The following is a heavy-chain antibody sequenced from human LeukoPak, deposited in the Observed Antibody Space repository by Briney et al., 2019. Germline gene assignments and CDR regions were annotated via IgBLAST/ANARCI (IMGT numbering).Heavy chain of an antibody. Sequence: PGGSLRLSCEASGSGFTFGNLGMSWVRQAPGKGLEWLSGISGSGYYTYYADSVKGRFTISRDNSKNMLYIEMNSLRAEDTAVYYCAKDGSWGDYYFYFYMDVWGKGTTVTVSS. CDR3: AKDGSWGDYYFYFYMDV. CDR2: ISGSGYYT. J-gene: IGHJ6*03. CDR1: GSGFTFGNLG. D-gene: IGHD3-16*01. V-gene: IGHV3-23*01.